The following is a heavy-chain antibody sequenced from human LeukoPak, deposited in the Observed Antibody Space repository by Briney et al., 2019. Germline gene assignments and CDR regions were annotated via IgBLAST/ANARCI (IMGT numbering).Heavy chain of an antibody. V-gene: IGHV1-2*02. Sequence: GASVKVPCKTSGYTFTIHHIQWVRQAPGQGLEWMGWINTNSGGTIYSQKFQGRITMTRDPSITTAYMELSSLRSDDTAVYYCARDYSTSSWDNWGQGTLVTVSS. CDR1: GYTFTIHH. CDR3: ARDYSTSSWDN. D-gene: IGHD6-13*01. CDR2: INTNSGGT. J-gene: IGHJ4*02.